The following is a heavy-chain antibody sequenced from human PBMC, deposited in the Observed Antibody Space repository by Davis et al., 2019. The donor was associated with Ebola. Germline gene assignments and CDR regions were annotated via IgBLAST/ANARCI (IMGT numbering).Heavy chain of an antibody. CDR3: AKDYSPAAAECFDY. D-gene: IGHD6-13*01. J-gene: IGHJ4*02. CDR1: GFTFSSYS. V-gene: IGHV3-21*04. Sequence: GESLKISCAASGFTFSSYSMNWVRQAPGKGLEWVSSISSSSSYIYYADSVKGRFTISRDNAKNSLYLQMNSLRAEDTALYYCAKDYSPAAAECFDYWGQGTLVTVSS. CDR2: ISSSSSYI.